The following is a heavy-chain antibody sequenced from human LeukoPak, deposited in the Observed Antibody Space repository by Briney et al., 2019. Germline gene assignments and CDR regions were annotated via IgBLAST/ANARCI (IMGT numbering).Heavy chain of an antibody. J-gene: IGHJ4*02. V-gene: IGHV4-61*09. CDR1: GGSISSGSYY. Sequence: PSETLSLTCSVSGGSISSGSYYWGWIRQPAGKGLEWIGHIYTSGSTNYNPSLKSRVTISVDTSKNQFSLKLSSVTAADTAVYYCARLPNYDILTGPGSSSPYYFDYWGQGTLVTVSS. CDR3: ARLPNYDILTGPGSSSPYYFDY. CDR2: IYTSGST. D-gene: IGHD3-9*01.